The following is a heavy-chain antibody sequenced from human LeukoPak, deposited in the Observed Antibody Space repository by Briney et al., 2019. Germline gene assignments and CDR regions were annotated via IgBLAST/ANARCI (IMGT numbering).Heavy chain of an antibody. CDR1: GFTFSSYA. CDR3: ARDDPAQSAFDY. J-gene: IGHJ4*02. V-gene: IGHV3-30-3*01. Sequence: PGRSLRLSCAASGFTFSSYAMHWVRQAPGKGLEWVAVLSYDGSNKYYADSVKGRFTISRDNSKNTLYLQMNSLRAEDTAVYYCARDDPAQSAFDYWGQGTLVTVSS. CDR2: LSYDGSNK.